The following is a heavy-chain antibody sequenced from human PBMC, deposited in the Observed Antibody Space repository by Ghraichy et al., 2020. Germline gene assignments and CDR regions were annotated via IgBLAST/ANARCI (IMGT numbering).Heavy chain of an antibody. CDR1: GGSFSGYY. CDR3: ARGQGGYDILTGSYAAVAFDI. V-gene: IGHV4-34*01. CDR2: INHSGST. D-gene: IGHD3-9*01. Sequence: SQTLSLTCAVYGGSFSGYYWSWIRQPPGKGLEWIGEINHSGSTNYNPSLKSRVTISVDTSKNQFSLKLSSVTAADTAVYYCARGQGGYDILTGSYAAVAFDIWGQGTMVTVSS. J-gene: IGHJ3*02.